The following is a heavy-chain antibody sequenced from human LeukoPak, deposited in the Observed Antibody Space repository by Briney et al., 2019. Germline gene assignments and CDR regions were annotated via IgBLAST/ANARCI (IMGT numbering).Heavy chain of an antibody. J-gene: IGHJ4*02. CDR3: AKDPPRAYDILTGYLLDY. D-gene: IGHD3-9*01. CDR1: GFTFSSYA. CDR2: ISGSGGST. Sequence: PGRSLRLSCAASGFTFSSYAMSWVRQAPGKGLEWVSAISGSGGSTYYADSVKGRFTISRDNSKNTLYLQMNSLRAEDTAVYYCAKDPPRAYDILTGYLLDYWGPGTLVTVSS. V-gene: IGHV3-23*01.